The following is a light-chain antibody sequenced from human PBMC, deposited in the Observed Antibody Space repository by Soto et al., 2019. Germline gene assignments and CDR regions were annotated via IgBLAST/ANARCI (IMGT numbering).Light chain of an antibody. CDR1: QSISDT. CDR2: GAS. Sequence: EIVMTQSPATLSVSPGGRATLSCRASQSISDTLAWYQQEPGQAPRLLIHGASTRATGFPARFSGSGSGTDFTLTISSLQSEDFEVYYCQKYNNWPWTFGHGTKV. J-gene: IGKJ1*01. V-gene: IGKV3-15*01. CDR3: QKYNNWPWT.